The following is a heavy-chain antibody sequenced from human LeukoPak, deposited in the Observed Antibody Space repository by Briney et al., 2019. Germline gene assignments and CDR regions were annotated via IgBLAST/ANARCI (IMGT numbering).Heavy chain of an antibody. D-gene: IGHD3-3*01. Sequence: GGSVRLSCAASGFAFNNYVMSWVRQAPGKGLEWVSSISGSGGSTYYTDSVKGPFTISRDNSKNTLFLQMNTLRAEDTAVYSCAKDSTASGSYYGMDIWGQGTTVTVSS. CDR2: ISGSGGST. V-gene: IGHV3-23*01. CDR1: GFAFNNYV. CDR3: AKDSTASGSYYGMDI. J-gene: IGHJ6*02.